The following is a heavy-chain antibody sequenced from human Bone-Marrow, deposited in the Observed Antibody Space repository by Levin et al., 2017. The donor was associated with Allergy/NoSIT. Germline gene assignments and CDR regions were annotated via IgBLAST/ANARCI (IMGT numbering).Heavy chain of an antibody. V-gene: IGHV3-11*01. J-gene: IGHJ4*02. D-gene: IGHD1-26*01. CDR1: KFSFGDYY. CDR3: ARESLGGNPSFDF. Sequence: PGGSLRLSCAASKFSFGDYYMSWIRQAPGKGLEWVSFISTTGSTTSYANSVKGRFTISRDNAGNSLFLQMTSLTVEDTAVYYCARESLGGNPSFDFWGQGTLVSVSS. CDR2: ISTTGSTT.